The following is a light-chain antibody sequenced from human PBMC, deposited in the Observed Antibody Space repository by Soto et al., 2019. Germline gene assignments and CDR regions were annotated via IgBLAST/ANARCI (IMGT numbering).Light chain of an antibody. J-gene: IGKJ1*01. V-gene: IGKV3-20*01. CDR2: GAS. CDR3: QQYDSSPWT. Sequence: EIVLTQSPGTLSLSPGERATLSCRASQSVSSSFLAWYQQKPGQAPRLLIYGASTRATGIPDRFSGSGSGTDFTLTISRLEPEEFAVYCFQQYDSSPWTFGQGTKVEIK. CDR1: QSVSSSF.